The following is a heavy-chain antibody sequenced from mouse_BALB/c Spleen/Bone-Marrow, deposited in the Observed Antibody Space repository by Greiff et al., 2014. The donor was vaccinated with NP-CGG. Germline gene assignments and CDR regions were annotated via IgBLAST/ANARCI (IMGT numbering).Heavy chain of an antibody. D-gene: IGHD2-4*01. Sequence: VKLMESGPELVRPGVSVKISCKGSGYTFTDYAMHWVKQSHAKSLEWIGVISTYSGNTNYNQKFKGKATMTVDKPSSTAHMELARLTSEDSAIYYCARGIYYDSTWFAYWGQGTLVTVPA. CDR3: ARGIYYDSTWFAY. CDR1: GYTFTDYA. CDR2: ISTYSGNT. V-gene: IGHV1-67*01. J-gene: IGHJ3*01.